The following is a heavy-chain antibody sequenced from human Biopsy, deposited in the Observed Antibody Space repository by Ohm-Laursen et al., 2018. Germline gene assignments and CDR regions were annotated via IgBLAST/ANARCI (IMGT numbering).Heavy chain of an antibody. Sequence: SLRLSCTASGFTFSDYYVDWVRQTPVKGLEWVGRIRDKTNSYTTEYAPSVKGRFPISRDDSKNPLYLQLNSLRTEGTAVYYCARTYCRGDHCYLGDYWGQGTLVTVSS. D-gene: IGHD2-21*02. CDR1: GFTFSDYY. V-gene: IGHV3-72*01. CDR3: ARTYCRGDHCYLGDY. J-gene: IGHJ4*02. CDR2: IRDKTNSYTT.